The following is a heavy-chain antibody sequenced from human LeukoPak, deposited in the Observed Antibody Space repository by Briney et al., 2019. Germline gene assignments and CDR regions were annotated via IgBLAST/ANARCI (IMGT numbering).Heavy chain of an antibody. V-gene: IGHV4-34*01. CDR3: ARVSTSHYYYYYYIDV. D-gene: IGHD6-6*01. J-gene: IGHJ6*03. CDR1: GGSFSGYY. CDR2: INHSGST. Sequence: PSETLSLTCAVYGGSFSGYYWSWIRQPPGKGLEWIGEINHSGSTNYNPSLKSRVTISVDTSKNQFSLKLSSVTPADTAVYYCARVSTSHYYYYYYIDVWGKGTTVTVSS.